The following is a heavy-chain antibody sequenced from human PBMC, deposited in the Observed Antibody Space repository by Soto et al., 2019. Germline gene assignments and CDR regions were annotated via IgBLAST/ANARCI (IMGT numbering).Heavy chain of an antibody. CDR2: IYYSGST. D-gene: IGHD2-15*01. V-gene: IGHV4-31*03. J-gene: IGHJ5*02. CDR1: GGSISSGGYY. Sequence: PSETLSLTCTVSGGSISSGGYYWSWIRQHPGKGLEWIGYIYYSGSTYYNPSLKSRVTISVDTSKNQFSLKLSSVTAADTAVYYCARDFSRLAWYWFDPWGQGTLVTVSS. CDR3: ARDFSRLAWYWFDP.